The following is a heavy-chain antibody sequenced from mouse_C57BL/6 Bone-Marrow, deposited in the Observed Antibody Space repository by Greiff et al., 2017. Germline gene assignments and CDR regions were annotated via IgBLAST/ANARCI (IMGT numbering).Heavy chain of an antibody. CDR2: INPSNGGT. D-gene: IGHD2-4*01. V-gene: IGHV1-53*01. CDR3: ARLIYYEYDDFDD. Sequence: QVQLQQPGTELVKPGASVKLSCKASGYTFTSYWMHWVKQRPGQGLEWIGNINPSNGGTNYNEKFKSKATLTVDKSSSTAYMQLSSLTSEDSAVYECARLIYYEYDDFDDWGKGTTLTVSS. CDR1: GYTFTSYW. J-gene: IGHJ2*01.